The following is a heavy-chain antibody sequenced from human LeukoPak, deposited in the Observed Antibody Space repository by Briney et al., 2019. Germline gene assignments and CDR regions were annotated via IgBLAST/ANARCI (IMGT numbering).Heavy chain of an antibody. CDR2: INPNNGGT. D-gene: IGHD6-19*01. J-gene: IGHJ4*02. CDR3: ARELAVAGSKNFDL. CDR1: GYAFTGYY. V-gene: IGHV1-2*02. Sequence: GASVKVSCKASGYAFTGYYMHWVRQAPGQGLEWMGWINPNNGGTNYAQKFQGRVTMTRDTSISTAYMELSRLRPDDTAVYYCARELAVAGSKNFDLWGQGTLVTVSS.